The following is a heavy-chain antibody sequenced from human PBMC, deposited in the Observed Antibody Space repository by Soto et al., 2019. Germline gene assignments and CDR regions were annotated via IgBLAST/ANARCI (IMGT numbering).Heavy chain of an antibody. CDR2: IYPGDSDT. D-gene: IGHD2-15*01. Sequence: LKISCKGSGYSFTSYWIGWVRQMPGKGLEWMGIIYPGDSDTRYSPSFQGRVTISADKSISTAYLQWSSLKASDTAMYYCARHGVRYCSGGSCYSRTYYGMDVWGQGTTVTVSS. CDR3: ARHGVRYCSGGSCYSRTYYGMDV. J-gene: IGHJ6*02. CDR1: GYSFTSYW. V-gene: IGHV5-51*01.